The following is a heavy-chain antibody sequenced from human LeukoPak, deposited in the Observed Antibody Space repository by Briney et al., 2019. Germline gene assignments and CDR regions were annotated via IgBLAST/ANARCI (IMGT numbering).Heavy chain of an antibody. D-gene: IGHD1-26*01. CDR2: IIPIFGTA. Sequence: GASVKVSCKASGGTFSSYAFSWVRQAPGQGLEWMGGIIPIFGTANYAQKFQGRVTITADESTSTAYMELSSLRSEDTAVYYCARGPGGAAFDYWGQGTLVTVSS. V-gene: IGHV1-69*01. CDR1: GGTFSSYA. CDR3: ARGPGGAAFDY. J-gene: IGHJ4*02.